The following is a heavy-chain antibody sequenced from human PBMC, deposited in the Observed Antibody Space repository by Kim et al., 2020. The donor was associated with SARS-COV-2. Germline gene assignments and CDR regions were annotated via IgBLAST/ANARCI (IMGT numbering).Heavy chain of an antibody. CDR2: IYYSGST. V-gene: IGHV4-31*03. CDR3: ARGGYGDYGGRTMDV. Sequence: SETLSLTCTVSGGSISSGGYYWSWIRQHPGKGLEWIGYIYYSGSTYYNPSLKSRVTISVDTSKNQFSLKLSSVTAADTAVYYCARGGYGDYGGRTMDVWGKGTTVTVSS. J-gene: IGHJ6*03. D-gene: IGHD4-17*01. CDR1: GGSISSGGYY.